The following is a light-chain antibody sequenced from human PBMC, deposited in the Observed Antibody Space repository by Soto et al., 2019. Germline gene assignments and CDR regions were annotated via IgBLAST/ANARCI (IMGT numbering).Light chain of an antibody. CDR3: QKYNGTPRT. CDR2: EAS. Sequence: DIPVTQSPSSLSASVGDRVTITCRASQDISGHLAWYQQKPGKVPKLLIYEASTLQSRVPSRFSASGSGTNFTLTISSLRPEDVATYYCQKYNGTPRTFGQGTKVELK. CDR1: QDISGH. V-gene: IGKV1-27*01. J-gene: IGKJ1*01.